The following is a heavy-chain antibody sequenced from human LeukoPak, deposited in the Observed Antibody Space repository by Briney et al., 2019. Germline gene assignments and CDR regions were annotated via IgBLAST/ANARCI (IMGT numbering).Heavy chain of an antibody. CDR1: GFTFSSYG. J-gene: IGHJ5*02. Sequence: PGGSLRLSCAASGFTFSSYGMHWVRQAPGKGLEWVAFIRYGGSNKYYADSVKGRFAISRDNSKNTLYLQMNSLRAEDTAVYYCAKDRYNGDYSWGQGTLVTVSS. D-gene: IGHD4-17*01. CDR3: AKDRYNGDYS. CDR2: IRYGGSNK. V-gene: IGHV3-30*02.